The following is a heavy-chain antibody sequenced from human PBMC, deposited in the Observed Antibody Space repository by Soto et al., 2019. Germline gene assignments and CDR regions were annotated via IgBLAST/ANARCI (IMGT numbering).Heavy chain of an antibody. CDR3: ARGRGTTMTPVHYYMDV. J-gene: IGHJ6*03. Sequence: SETLSLTCAVNGGSFSGYYWSWIRRPPGKGLEWIGEINHRGSTNHNPSLKRRVTISVDTSKKQMSLNLSSATAADTAMYYCARGRGTTMTPVHYYMDVWGKGTTVTVSS. V-gene: IGHV4-34*01. D-gene: IGHD4-17*01. CDR2: INHRGST. CDR1: GGSFSGYY.